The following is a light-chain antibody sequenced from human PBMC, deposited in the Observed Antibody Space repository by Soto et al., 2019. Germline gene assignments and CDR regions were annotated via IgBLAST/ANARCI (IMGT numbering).Light chain of an antibody. CDR3: QQYNSYPS. CDR1: QSVSTNN. Sequence: EIVMTQSPATLSVSPGERATLSCRASQSVSTNNLAWYQQKPGQAPRLVIYDIFTRATGVPTRISGSGSGTEFTLTISSLQPDDFATYYCQQYNSYPSFGQGTKVDIK. J-gene: IGKJ1*01. V-gene: IGKV3D-15*01. CDR2: DIF.